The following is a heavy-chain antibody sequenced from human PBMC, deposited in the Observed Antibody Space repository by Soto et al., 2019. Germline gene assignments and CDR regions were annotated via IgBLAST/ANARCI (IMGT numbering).Heavy chain of an antibody. V-gene: IGHV1-46*01. J-gene: IGHJ4*02. CDR1: GYTFTSYY. D-gene: IGHD3-22*01. CDR3: ARNGRGYYDSSGAPGFDY. Sequence: GASVKVSCKASGYTFTSYYMHWVRQAPGQGLEWMGIINPSGGSTSYAQKFQGRVTMTRDTSTSTVYMELSSLRSEDTAVYYCARNGRGYYDSSGAPGFDYWGQGTLVTVSS. CDR2: INPSGGST.